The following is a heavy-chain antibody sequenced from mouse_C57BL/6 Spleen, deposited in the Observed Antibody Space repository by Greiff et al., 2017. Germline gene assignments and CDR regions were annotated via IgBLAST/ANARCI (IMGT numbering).Heavy chain of an antibody. D-gene: IGHD2-3*01. CDR1: GYTFTSYW. CDR2: IDPSDSYT. Sequence: VQLQQPGAELVMPGASVKLSCKASGYTFTSYWMHWVKQRPGQGLEWIGEIDPSDSYTNYNQKFKGKSTLTVDKSSSTAYMQLRSLTSEDSAVYYCASGWEGYFDYWGQGTTLTVSS. V-gene: IGHV1-69*01. CDR3: ASGWEGYFDY. J-gene: IGHJ2*01.